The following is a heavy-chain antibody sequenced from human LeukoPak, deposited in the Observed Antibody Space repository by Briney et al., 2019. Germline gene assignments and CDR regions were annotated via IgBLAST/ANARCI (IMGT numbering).Heavy chain of an antibody. CDR3: ARRYCSSTSCYKGLDY. CDR1: GFTFSSYW. CDR2: INSDGSST. Sequence: GGSLRLSCAASGFTFSSYWMRWVRQAPGKGLVWVSGINSDGSSTNYADSVKGRFTISRDNAKNTLYLQMNSLRAEDTAVYYCARRYCSSTSCYKGLDYWGQGTLVTVSS. J-gene: IGHJ4*02. D-gene: IGHD2-2*02. V-gene: IGHV3-74*01.